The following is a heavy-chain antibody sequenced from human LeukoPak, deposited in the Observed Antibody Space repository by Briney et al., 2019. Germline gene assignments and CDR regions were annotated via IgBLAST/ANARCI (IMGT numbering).Heavy chain of an antibody. V-gene: IGHV4-34*01. Sequence: SEALSLTCAVYIDSFSNYHWNWIRQTPAKGMEWIGEVNESGGTNISPSLKSRVTISVDTSKNQFSLKLSSVTAADTAVYYCARAHTYYYDSSGYSTVWFDPWGQGTLVTVSS. D-gene: IGHD3-22*01. J-gene: IGHJ5*02. CDR2: VNESGGT. CDR3: ARAHTYYYDSSGYSTVWFDP. CDR1: IDSFSNYH.